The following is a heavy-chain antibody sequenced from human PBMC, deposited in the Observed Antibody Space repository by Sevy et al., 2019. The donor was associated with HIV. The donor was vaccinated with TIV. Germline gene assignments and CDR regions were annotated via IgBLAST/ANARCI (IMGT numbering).Heavy chain of an antibody. J-gene: IGHJ6*02. CDR1: GFTFGDYA. CDR2: IRSKTFGGTT. V-gene: IGHV3-49*04. CDR3: TRIRGTISPLYYFGMDV. Sequence: GGSLRLSCTTSGFTFGDYAMSWVRQAPGEGLDWVGLIRSKTFGGTTEDAASVKGRFSISRDDSKNIAYLQMNSLKNEDTAVYYCTRIRGTISPLYYFGMDVWGQGTTVTVSS. D-gene: IGHD3-10*01.